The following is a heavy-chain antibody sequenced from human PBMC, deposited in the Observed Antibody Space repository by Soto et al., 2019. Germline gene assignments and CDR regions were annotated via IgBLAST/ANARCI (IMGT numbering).Heavy chain of an antibody. D-gene: IGHD5-18*01. Sequence: QVQLVQSGAEVKKPGASVKVSCKASGYTFTSYGISWVRQAPGQGLEWMGWISAYNGNTNYAQKLQGRVTMTTDTPTSTAYMELGSLRHDDTAVYYCARDHIHWQIQLWPYLDYYGMDVWGQGTTVTVSS. CDR2: ISAYNGNT. CDR1: GYTFTSYG. CDR3: ARDHIHWQIQLWPYLDYYGMDV. J-gene: IGHJ6*02. V-gene: IGHV1-18*01.